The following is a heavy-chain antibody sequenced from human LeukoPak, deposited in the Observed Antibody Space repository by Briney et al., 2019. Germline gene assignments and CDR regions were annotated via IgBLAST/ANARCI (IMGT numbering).Heavy chain of an antibody. CDR1: GGSFSGYY. CDR2: INHSGST. CDR3: ARMSKIWFGELFHYYFDY. D-gene: IGHD3-10*01. V-gene: IGHV4-34*01. J-gene: IGHJ4*02. Sequence: SETLSLTCAVYGGSFSGYYWSWIRQPPGKGLEWIGEINHSGSTYYNPSLKSRVTISVDMSKNQFSLKLSSVTAADTAVYYCARMSKIWFGELFHYYFDYWGQGTLVTVSS.